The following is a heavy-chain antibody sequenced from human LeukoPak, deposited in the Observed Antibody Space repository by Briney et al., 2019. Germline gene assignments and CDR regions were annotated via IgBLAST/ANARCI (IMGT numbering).Heavy chain of an antibody. V-gene: IGHV4-59*11. Sequence: PAETLSLTCTVSGGSISSHFWSWIRQPPGKGLGWIGYIHNSGITNYNSSLKSRVTMSVDTSKNQFSLMLRSVTAADTAVYYCARDHPPAAAPGYYMDVWGKGTTVTVSS. D-gene: IGHD6-13*01. CDR1: GGSISSHF. J-gene: IGHJ6*03. CDR2: IHNSGIT. CDR3: ARDHPPAAAPGYYMDV.